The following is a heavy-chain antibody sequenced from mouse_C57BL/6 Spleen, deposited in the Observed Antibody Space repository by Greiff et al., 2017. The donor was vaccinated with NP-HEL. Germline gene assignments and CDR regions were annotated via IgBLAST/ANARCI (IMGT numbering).Heavy chain of an antibody. CDR1: GFTFNTYA. V-gene: IGHV10-3*01. D-gene: IGHD1-1*01. J-gene: IGHJ1*03. CDR3: VRAPLYYVSSDWYFDV. Sequence: DVPLVESGGGLVQPKGSLKLSCAASGFTFNTYAMHWVRQAPGQGLEWVARIRSKSSNYATYYADSVKDRFTISRDDSQSRLYLQMNNLKTEDTAMYYWVRAPLYYVSSDWYFDVWGTGTTVTVSS. CDR2: IRSKSSNYAT.